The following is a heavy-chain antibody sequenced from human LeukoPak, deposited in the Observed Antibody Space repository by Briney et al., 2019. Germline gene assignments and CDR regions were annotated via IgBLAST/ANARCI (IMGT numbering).Heavy chain of an antibody. J-gene: IGHJ5*02. CDR1: GYTFTSYY. V-gene: IGHV1-46*01. CDR2: INPSGGST. CDR3: AREEVVRGVIRCWFDP. D-gene: IGHD3-10*01. Sequence: ASVKVSCKASGYTFTSYYMHWVRQAPGQGLEWMGIINPSGGSTIYAQKFQGRITMTRDTSTSTVYMELSSLRSEDTAVYYCAREEVVRGVIRCWFDPWGQGTLVTVSS.